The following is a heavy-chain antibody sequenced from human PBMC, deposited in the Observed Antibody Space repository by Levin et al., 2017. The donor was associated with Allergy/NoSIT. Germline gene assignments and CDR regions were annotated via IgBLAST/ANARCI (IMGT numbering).Heavy chain of an antibody. CDR3: ATSSSGNYYHLDS. D-gene: IGHD3-22*01. V-gene: IGHV4-59*08. CDR2: VFYSRTT. J-gene: IGHJ4*02. CDR1: SASISSYY. Sequence: GSLRLSCTVSSASISSYYWSWIRQPPGKGLEWIGYVFYSRTTSYNPSLKSRVTMSVDTSKNQFSLRLSSVTAAATAVYYCATSSSGNYYHLDSWGQGTLVTVSS.